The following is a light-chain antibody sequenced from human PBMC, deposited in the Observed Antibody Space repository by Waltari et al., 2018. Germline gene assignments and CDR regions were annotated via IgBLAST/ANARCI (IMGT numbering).Light chain of an antibody. J-gene: IGKJ4*01. V-gene: IGKV3-11*01. Sequence: EIVLIQSPATLALSPGERATLSCRASQSVRNYLAWFQQKPGQVHRLLIYDTSNRGTGVPARFSGSGSGTDFTLTISSLESEDFAVYYCQQRSSWPLTFGGGTKVQIK. CDR1: QSVRNY. CDR3: QQRSSWPLT. CDR2: DTS.